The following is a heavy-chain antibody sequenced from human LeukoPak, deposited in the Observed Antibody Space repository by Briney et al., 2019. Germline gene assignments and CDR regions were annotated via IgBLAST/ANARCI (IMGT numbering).Heavy chain of an antibody. Sequence: GGTVRLSCAASGFSFSTYGMNWVRQSPGRGLEWVSSISTTSSYKSYEESVKGRFAISRDNAKNSVYLQMNSLRAEDTAVYYCARVVGYCSNSRCFKYYFDYWGLGTLVTVSS. J-gene: IGHJ4*02. CDR1: GFSFSTYG. CDR2: ISTTSSYK. CDR3: ARVVGYCSNSRCFKYYFDY. D-gene: IGHD2-2*01. V-gene: IGHV3-21*06.